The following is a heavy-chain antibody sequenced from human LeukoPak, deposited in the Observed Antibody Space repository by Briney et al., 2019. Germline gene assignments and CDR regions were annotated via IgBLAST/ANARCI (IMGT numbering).Heavy chain of an antibody. CDR2: VNTDESHT. V-gene: IGHV3-74*01. D-gene: IGHD7-27*01. CDR3: ARGDLTFWGFPH. Sequence: PGGSLRLSCAASGFTFSSYWMHWVRQAPGKGLMWVSRVNTDESHTNYADSVKGRFTISRDNAKNALYLQMNSLRAEDTAIYYCARGDLTFWGFPHWGQGALVTVSS. CDR1: GFTFSSYW. J-gene: IGHJ4*02.